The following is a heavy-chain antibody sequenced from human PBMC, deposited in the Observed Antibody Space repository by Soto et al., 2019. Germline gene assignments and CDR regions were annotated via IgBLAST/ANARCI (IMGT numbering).Heavy chain of an antibody. J-gene: IGHJ3*01. V-gene: IGHV1-69*06. CDR3: ATWHEREHAFDV. CDR2: IIPSFATE. CDR1: GGTFGNSA. Sequence: QVQLVQSGAEVKKPGSSVKISCKASGGTFGNSAISWVRQAPGQGLEWMGGIIPSFATENSAPEFQGRLTITADKSTTTAYMELSSLRSEDTAVYYFATWHEREHAFDVWGQGTTVTISS. D-gene: IGHD1-1*01.